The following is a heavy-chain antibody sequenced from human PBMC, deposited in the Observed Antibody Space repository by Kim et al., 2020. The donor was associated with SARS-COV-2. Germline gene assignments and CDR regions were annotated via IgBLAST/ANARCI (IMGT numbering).Heavy chain of an antibody. CDR3: ARDPSKILWIGEGYIAGWCDP. D-gene: IGHD3-10*01. J-gene: IGHJ5*02. CDR2: IIPIFGTA. CDR1: GGTFSSYA. Sequence: SVKVSCKASGGTFSSYAISWVRQALGQGLEWMGGIIPIFGTANYAQKFQGRVTITADESTSTAYMELSSLRPEDTAVYYCARDPSKILWIGEGYIAGWCDPRGQGTLVTDSS. V-gene: IGHV1-69*13.